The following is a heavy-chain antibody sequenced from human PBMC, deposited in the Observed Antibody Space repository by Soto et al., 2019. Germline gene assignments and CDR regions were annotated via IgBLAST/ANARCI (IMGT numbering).Heavy chain of an antibody. CDR2: INPNSGGT. J-gene: IGHJ4*02. CDR1: GYTFTGYY. D-gene: IGHD2-2*01. Sequence: QVLLVQSGAEVKTPGASVKVSCKASGYTFTGYYMHWVRQAPGQGLEWMGWINPNSGGTNYAQKFQDRVTKTRDTPISITYKELIRLSSDNTAVYYCARDASEAVSNSYHNDYWGQETLVTVAS. CDR3: ARDASEAVSNSYHNDY. V-gene: IGHV1-2*02.